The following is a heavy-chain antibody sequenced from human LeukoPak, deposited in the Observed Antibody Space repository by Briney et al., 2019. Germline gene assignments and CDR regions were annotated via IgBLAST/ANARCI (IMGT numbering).Heavy chain of an antibody. D-gene: IGHD5-18*01. Sequence: SETLSLTCAVYGGSFSGYYWSWIRQPPGKGLEWIGEINHSGSTNYNPSLKSRVTISVDTSKNQFSLKLSSVTAADTAVYYCARTYSYGPRGYFDLWGRGTLVTVSP. J-gene: IGHJ2*01. CDR3: ARTYSYGPRGYFDL. CDR1: GGSFSGYY. V-gene: IGHV4-34*01. CDR2: INHSGST.